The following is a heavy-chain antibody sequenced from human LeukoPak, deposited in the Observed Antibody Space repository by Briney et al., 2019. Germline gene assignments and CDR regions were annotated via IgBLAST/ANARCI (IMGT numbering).Heavy chain of an antibody. CDR2: IWYDGSNK. CDR1: GFTFSSYA. V-gene: IGHV3-33*03. D-gene: IGHD1-26*01. CDR3: AKGDSGSYGALDI. J-gene: IGHJ3*02. Sequence: PGGSLRLSCAASGFTFSSYAMSWVRQAPGKGLEWVAVIWYDGSNKYHADSVKGRFAISRDNSKNTLYLQMNSLRAEDTAVYYCAKGDSGSYGALDIWGQGTMVTVSS.